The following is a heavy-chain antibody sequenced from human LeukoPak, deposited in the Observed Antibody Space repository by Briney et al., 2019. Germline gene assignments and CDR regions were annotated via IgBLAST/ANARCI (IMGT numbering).Heavy chain of an antibody. CDR1: GFTFSSYA. CDR3: ARDLKYYDSSGFDY. D-gene: IGHD3-22*01. CDR2: ISSSSSYI. V-gene: IGHV3-21*01. J-gene: IGHJ4*02. Sequence: GGSLRLSCAASGFTFSSYAMSWVRQAPGKGLEWVSCISSSSSYIYYTDSVKGRFTISRDNAKNSLSLQMNSLRAEDTAVYYCARDLKYYDSSGFDYWGQGTLVTVSS.